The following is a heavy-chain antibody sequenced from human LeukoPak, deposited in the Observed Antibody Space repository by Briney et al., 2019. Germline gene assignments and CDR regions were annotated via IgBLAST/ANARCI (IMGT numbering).Heavy chain of an antibody. D-gene: IGHD3-10*01. CDR3: TTYGSGRKFDY. V-gene: IGHV3-15*04. CDR1: GFSFSDAW. J-gene: IGHJ4*02. Sequence: GGSLRLSCAASGFSFSDAWMSWVRQIPGKGLEWVGRIESKTDGGTTDYAAPVKGRCTISRDDSTNTLYLQMNSLKSEDTAVYYCTTYGSGRKFDYWGQGILVTVSS. CDR2: IESKTDGGTT.